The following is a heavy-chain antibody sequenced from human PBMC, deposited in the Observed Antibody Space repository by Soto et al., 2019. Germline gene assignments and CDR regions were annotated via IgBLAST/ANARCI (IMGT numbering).Heavy chain of an antibody. Sequence: GGSLRLSCAASGFTFSSYAMSWVRQAPGKGLEWVSAISGSGGSTYYADSVKGRFTISRDNSKNTLYLQMNSLRAEDTAVHYCAKDRGGDSSPFDYWGQGTLVTVSS. J-gene: IGHJ4*02. CDR1: GFTFSSYA. CDR3: AKDRGGDSSPFDY. V-gene: IGHV3-23*01. D-gene: IGHD3-22*01. CDR2: ISGSGGST.